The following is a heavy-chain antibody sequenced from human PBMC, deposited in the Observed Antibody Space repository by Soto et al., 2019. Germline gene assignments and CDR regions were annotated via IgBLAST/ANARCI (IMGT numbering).Heavy chain of an antibody. CDR2: INPNSGGT. Sequence: ASVNVSCKSSGYTFTGYYIHWVRQAPGQGLECMGWINPNSGGTNYAQKSQGRVTMTRDTSISTAYMELSRLRSDDTAVYYCAMGITRAEFLNQGKPYYYYYYGMDVWGQGTTVTVSS. CDR1: GYTFTGYY. V-gene: IGHV1-2*02. CDR3: AMGITRAEFLNQGKPYYYYYYGMDV. J-gene: IGHJ6*02. D-gene: IGHD3-3*01.